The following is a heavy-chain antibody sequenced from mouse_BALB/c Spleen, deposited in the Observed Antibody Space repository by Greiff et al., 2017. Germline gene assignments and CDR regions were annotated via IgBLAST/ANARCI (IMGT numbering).Heavy chain of an antibody. D-gene: IGHD2-4*01. CDR3: ARQGAMITYYAMDY. CDR1: GFTFSSYG. J-gene: IGHJ4*01. Sequence: DVQLVESGGDLVKPGGSLKLSCAASGFTFSSYGMSWVRQTPDKRLEWVATISSGGSYTYYPDSVKGRFTISRDNAKNTLYLQMSSLKSEDTAMYYCARQGAMITYYAMDYGGQGTSVTVSS. CDR2: ISSGGSYT. V-gene: IGHV5-6*01.